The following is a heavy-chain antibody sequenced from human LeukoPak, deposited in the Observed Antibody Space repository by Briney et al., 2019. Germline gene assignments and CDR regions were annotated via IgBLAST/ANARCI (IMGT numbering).Heavy chain of an antibody. CDR1: GYDFSTYW. Sequence: GESLKISCKGSGYDFSTYWISWVRQMPGQGLEWMGIIYPGDSDTRNSPSLQGQVAISADKSISTVYLQWSSLKASDTAMYYCARDGPVPATADAFDIWGQGTMVTVSS. J-gene: IGHJ3*02. CDR2: IYPGDSDT. D-gene: IGHD2-2*01. V-gene: IGHV5-51*01. CDR3: ARDGPVPATADAFDI.